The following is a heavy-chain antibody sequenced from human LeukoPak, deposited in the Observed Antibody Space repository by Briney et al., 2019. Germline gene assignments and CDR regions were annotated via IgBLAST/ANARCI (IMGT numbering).Heavy chain of an antibody. CDR3: ARGHSAYGLDY. V-gene: IGHV4-59*01. CDR2: LCYSGST. J-gene: IGHJ4*02. Sequence: SETLTLTCTVSGGSTSNFCWTWIRQPPGKGLEWIGCLCYSGSTTYNPSLNGRVSFSLDTSKNQFSLNLISMTAADTALYCCARGHSAYGLDYWVQGTLVTVSS. D-gene: IGHD5-12*01. CDR1: GGSTSNFC.